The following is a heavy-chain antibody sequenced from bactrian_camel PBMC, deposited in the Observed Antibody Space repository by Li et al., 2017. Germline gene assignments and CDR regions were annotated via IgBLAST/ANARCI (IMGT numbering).Heavy chain of an antibody. CDR3: AAARLCWALRERNSPY. Sequence: QLVESGGGSVQAGGSLRLSCAISGFTSRWYFMGWIRQSPGNEREVLAAIYTRDGTAHYADSVKGRFTISHDNANDTTFLQMNSLKPEDTAMYYCAAARLCWALRERNSPYWGQGTQVTVS. D-gene: IGHD1*01. CDR2: IYTRDGTA. V-gene: IGHV3S28*01. J-gene: IGHJ4*01. CDR1: GFTSRWYF.